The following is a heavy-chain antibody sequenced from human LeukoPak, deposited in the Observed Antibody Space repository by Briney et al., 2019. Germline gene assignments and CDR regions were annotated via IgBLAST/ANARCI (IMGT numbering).Heavy chain of an antibody. J-gene: IGHJ3*02. CDR3: ARSYCRGGSCYSGDAFDI. D-gene: IGHD2-15*01. CDR2: ITSSSSYI. Sequence: GGSLRLSCAASGFTFSIYSMNWVRQAPGKGLEWVSSITSSSSYIYYAHSVKGRFTISKDNAKNSLYLQMNSLRAEDRAVYYCARSYCRGGSCYSGDAFDIWGQGTMVTVSS. CDR1: GFTFSIYS. V-gene: IGHV3-21*01.